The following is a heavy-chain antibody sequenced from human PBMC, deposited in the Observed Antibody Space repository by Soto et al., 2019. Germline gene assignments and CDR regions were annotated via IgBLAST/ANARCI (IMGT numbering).Heavy chain of an antibody. Sequence: GGSLRLSCAASGFTFSSHALSWVRQAPGKGLEWVSAISISGGSTYYADSVSGRFTVSRDNSKSTLFLQMNSLRVEDTAIYYCAQLLPDITPLRGQGPLVTVSS. CDR1: GFTFSSHA. J-gene: IGHJ4*02. D-gene: IGHD2-15*01. CDR3: AQLLPDITPL. CDR2: ISISGGST. V-gene: IGHV3-23*01.